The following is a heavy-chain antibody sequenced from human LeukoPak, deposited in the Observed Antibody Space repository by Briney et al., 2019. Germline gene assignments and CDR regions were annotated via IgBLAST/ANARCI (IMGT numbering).Heavy chain of an antibody. D-gene: IGHD1-20*01. CDR2: ISSSSSYI. V-gene: IGHV3-21*04. CDR3: ARGGGNWFNQN. CDR1: GFTFSSYS. Sequence: AGGSLRLSCAASGFTFSSYSMNWVRQAPGKGLEWVSSISSSSSYIYYADSVKGRFTISRDNAKNSLYLQMNSLRAEDTAVYYCARGGGNWFNQNWGQGTLVTVSS. J-gene: IGHJ1*01.